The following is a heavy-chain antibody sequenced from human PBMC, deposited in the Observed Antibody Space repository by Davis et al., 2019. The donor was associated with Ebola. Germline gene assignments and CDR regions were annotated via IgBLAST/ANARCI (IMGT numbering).Heavy chain of an antibody. CDR3: ARLCSSSCPNDY. CDR2: INPFSGDT. Sequence: ASSVKVSCKASGYPFTDYYLCWVRQAPGQGLEWMGRINPFSGDTKYAQKFPGRITMTRDTSTSTAYMELSRLRSDDTAVYYCARLCSSSCPNDYWGQGTLITVFS. J-gene: IGHJ4*02. V-gene: IGHV1-2*06. D-gene: IGHD2-2*01. CDR1: GYPFTDYY.